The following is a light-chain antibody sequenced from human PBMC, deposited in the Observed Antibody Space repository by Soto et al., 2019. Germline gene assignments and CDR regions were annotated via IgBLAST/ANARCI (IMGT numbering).Light chain of an antibody. CDR1: ESVSSN. CDR2: GAS. Sequence: EIVLTQSPATLSVSPGERATLSCRASESVSSNLAWYHQKPGQAPRLLIYGASTRATGIPARFSGSGSGTEFTLTISSLQSEDFAVYYCQQYSDWPPLYTFGQGTKLEIK. J-gene: IGKJ2*01. V-gene: IGKV3-15*01. CDR3: QQYSDWPPLYT.